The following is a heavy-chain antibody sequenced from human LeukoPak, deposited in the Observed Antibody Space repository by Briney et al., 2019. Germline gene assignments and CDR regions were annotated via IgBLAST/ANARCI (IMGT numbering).Heavy chain of an antibody. Sequence: GGSLRLSCAASGFTFSSYETNWVRQAPGKGLEWVSYISSSGSTIYYADSVKGRFTISRDNAKNSLYLQMNSLRAEDTAVYYCARDPPSRGTRYFDYWGQGTLVTVSS. D-gene: IGHD3-16*01. CDR3: ARDPPSRGTRYFDY. V-gene: IGHV3-48*03. J-gene: IGHJ4*02. CDR1: GFTFSSYE. CDR2: ISSSGSTI.